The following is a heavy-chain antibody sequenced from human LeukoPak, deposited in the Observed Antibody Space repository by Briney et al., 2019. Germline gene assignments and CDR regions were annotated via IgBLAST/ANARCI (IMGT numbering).Heavy chain of an antibody. CDR1: GFTFSTCA. D-gene: IGHD3-22*01. Sequence: GGSLRLSCVVSGFTFSTCAMSWVRQAPGKGLEWVSAISGSGGSAYYADSVKGRFTISRDNSKNTLYLQMNSLRAEDTAVYYCANYPPMRSRIVDPDAFDIWGQGTMVTVSS. CDR3: ANYPPMRSRIVDPDAFDI. J-gene: IGHJ3*02. CDR2: ISGSGGSA. V-gene: IGHV3-23*01.